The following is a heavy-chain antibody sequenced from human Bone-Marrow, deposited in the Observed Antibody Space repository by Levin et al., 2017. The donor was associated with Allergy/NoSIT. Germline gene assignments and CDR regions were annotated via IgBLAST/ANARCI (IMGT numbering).Heavy chain of an antibody. J-gene: IGHJ4*02. CDR1: GYMFTHYG. V-gene: IGHV1-18*04. Sequence: PAASVKVSCKTSGYMFTHYGISWVRQAPGQGLEWMGWISVHNGKTNIAQKYQDRVSVTKDTSTSTTYMELRGLRSDDTAVYFCAREYTYFYGLKNFSKYYFDYWGQGTLVTVSS. CDR3: AREYTYFYGLKNFSKYYFDY. CDR2: ISVHNGKT. D-gene: IGHD3-10*01.